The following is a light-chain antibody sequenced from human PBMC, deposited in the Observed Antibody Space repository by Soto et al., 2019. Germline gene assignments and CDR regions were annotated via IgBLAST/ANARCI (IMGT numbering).Light chain of an antibody. CDR2: DVS. J-gene: IGLJ1*01. Sequence: QSVLTQPPSASGSPGQSVTISCTGTSSDVGAYNYVSWYQQHPGKAPKLMIYDVSKRPSGVPDRFSGSKSGNTASLTVSGLQAEDEADYYCSSYAGSSNYVFGSGTKVTVL. CDR1: SSDVGAYNY. V-gene: IGLV2-8*01. CDR3: SSYAGSSNYV.